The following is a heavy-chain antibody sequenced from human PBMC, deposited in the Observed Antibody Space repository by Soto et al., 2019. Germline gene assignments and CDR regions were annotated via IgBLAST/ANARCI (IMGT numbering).Heavy chain of an antibody. V-gene: IGHV4-39*01. D-gene: IGHD2-15*01. Sequence: KPSETLSLTCTVCGGSITNTSYYWGWIRQPPGKGLEWIGNIYYTGSTYYNPSLKGRLTISVDTSKNQFSLKLSSVTAADTAVYYCARLVKVVVVAPFDNWGQGTLVTVSS. J-gene: IGHJ5*02. CDR3: ARLVKVVVVAPFDN. CDR2: IYYTGST. CDR1: GGSITNTSYY.